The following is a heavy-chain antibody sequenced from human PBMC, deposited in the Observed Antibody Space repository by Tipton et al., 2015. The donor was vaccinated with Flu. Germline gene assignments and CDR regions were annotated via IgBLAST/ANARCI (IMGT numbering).Heavy chain of an antibody. Sequence: TLSLTCAVSGYSISSGYYWGWIRQPPGKGLEWIGSIYHSGSTYYNPSLKSRVTISVDTSKNQFSLKLSSVTAADAAVYYCAGSMITFGGVIVTPSDPWGQGTLVTVSS. CDR3: AGSMITFGGVIVTPSDP. V-gene: IGHV4-38-2*01. CDR1: GYSISSGYY. J-gene: IGHJ5*02. D-gene: IGHD3-16*02. CDR2: IYHSGST.